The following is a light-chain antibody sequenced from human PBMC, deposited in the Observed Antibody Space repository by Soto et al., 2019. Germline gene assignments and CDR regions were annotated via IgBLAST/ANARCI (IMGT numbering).Light chain of an antibody. V-gene: IGKV3D-20*02. CDR3: HQRQSWPRT. J-gene: IGKJ1*01. CDR2: QTS. Sequence: EIVLTQSPGTLSLSPGERSTLSCRASQSVTSRYLAWYQHRPGQAPRLLIYQTSLRAAGIPARFSASGSGTDFTLTISDVQPEDFALYYCHQRQSWPRTFGQGTKVDIK. CDR1: QSVTSRY.